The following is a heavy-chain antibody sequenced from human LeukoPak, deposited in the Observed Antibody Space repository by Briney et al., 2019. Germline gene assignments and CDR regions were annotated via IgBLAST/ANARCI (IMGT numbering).Heavy chain of an antibody. Sequence: GGSLRLSCAASGFTFNNYAMNWVRQAPGKRLEWVSVINDSGGSTFYADSVKGRFSISRDNSNLYLQMSSLRAEDTAVYYCARSLKWSLVGFDYWGQGTLVTVSS. D-gene: IGHD1-26*01. V-gene: IGHV3-23*01. CDR2: INDSGGST. J-gene: IGHJ4*02. CDR3: ARSLKWSLVGFDY. CDR1: GFTFNNYA.